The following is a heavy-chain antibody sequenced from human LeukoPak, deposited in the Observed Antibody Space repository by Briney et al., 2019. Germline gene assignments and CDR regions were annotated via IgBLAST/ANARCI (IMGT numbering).Heavy chain of an antibody. Sequence: GGSLRPSCAASGFTFSSYSMNWVRQAPGKGLEWVSYISSSSSTIYYADSVKGRFTISRDNAKNSLYLQMNSLRAGDTAVYYCARSRAPPMVQGVPLDAFDIWGQGTMVTVSS. J-gene: IGHJ3*02. D-gene: IGHD3-10*01. CDR2: ISSSSSTI. CDR3: ARSRAPPMVQGVPLDAFDI. CDR1: GFTFSSYS. V-gene: IGHV3-48*04.